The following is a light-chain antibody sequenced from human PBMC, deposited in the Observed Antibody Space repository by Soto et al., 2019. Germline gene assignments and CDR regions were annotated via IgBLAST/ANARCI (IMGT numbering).Light chain of an antibody. CDR3: QHYGSSLWT. V-gene: IGKV3-20*01. CDR1: QIVRSTY. CDR2: DAS. Sequence: VMTQSPGTLSLSPGESATLTCRASQIVRSTYLAWYQQKPGQAPRLLIYDASSSATDIPDRFSGCGSGTEFTLTISGLEPEDFAVYYCQHYGSSLWTFGEGTRVIFK. J-gene: IGKJ1*01.